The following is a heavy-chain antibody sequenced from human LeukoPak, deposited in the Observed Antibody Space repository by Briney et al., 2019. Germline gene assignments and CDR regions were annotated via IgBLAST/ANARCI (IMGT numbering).Heavy chain of an antibody. CDR1: GYTFSSYW. CDR2: INSDGSVT. V-gene: IGHV3-74*01. D-gene: IGHD1-26*01. J-gene: IGHJ4*02. CDR3: TRATGSFYGLGY. Sequence: GGSLRLSCAASGYTFSSYWMHWVRQAPGKGLLWVSRINSDGSVTTYADSVKGRFTISRDNAKNTLYLQMNSLRAEDTAVYYCTRATGSFYGLGYWGQGTLVTVSS.